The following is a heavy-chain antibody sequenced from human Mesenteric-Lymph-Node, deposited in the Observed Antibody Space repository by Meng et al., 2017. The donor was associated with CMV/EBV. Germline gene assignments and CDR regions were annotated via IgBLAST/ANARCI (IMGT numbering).Heavy chain of an antibody. CDR3: AKDQGGSLLGALDI. CDR1: GFTFSSYA. J-gene: IGHJ3*02. D-gene: IGHD1-26*01. V-gene: IGHV3-23*01. Sequence: GESLKISCAASGFTFSSYAMTWVRQAPGKGLEWVSAITASGGATYFADSVKGRFSISRDNFKNTLFLQMNSLRADDTAIYYCAKDQGGSLLGALDIWGQGTMVTVSS. CDR2: ITASGGAT.